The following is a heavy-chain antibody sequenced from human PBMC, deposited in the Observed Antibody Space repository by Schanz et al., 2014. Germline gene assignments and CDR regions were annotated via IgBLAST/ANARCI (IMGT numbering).Heavy chain of an antibody. CDR1: GFAFNNYG. CDR3: ARLDSSSWYPRY. CDR2: IWYDGNNK. J-gene: IGHJ4*02. Sequence: QVQLAESGGGVVQPGRSLRLSCAASGFAFNNYGMHWVRQAPGKGLEWVAIIWYDGNNKKYADSVKGRFTISRDNLKNTVYLRMNSLRAGDTAVYYCARLDSSSWYPRYWGQGTLVTVSS. V-gene: IGHV3-33*01. D-gene: IGHD6-13*01.